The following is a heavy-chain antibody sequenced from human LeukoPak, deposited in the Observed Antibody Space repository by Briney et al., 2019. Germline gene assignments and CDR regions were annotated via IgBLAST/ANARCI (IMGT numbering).Heavy chain of an antibody. CDR1: GFRVNDNY. CDR3: ARTNPVYGDYDY. CDR2: MFPDGRT. V-gene: IGHV3-53*01. Sequence: GGSPRLSCAVSGFRVNDNYMSWLRQAPGKGLQWVSVMFPDGRTYYADSVKGRFTIARDLARNTLLLQMHSLRADDTAVHYCARTNPVYGDYDYWGQGTLV. J-gene: IGHJ4*02. D-gene: IGHD4-17*01.